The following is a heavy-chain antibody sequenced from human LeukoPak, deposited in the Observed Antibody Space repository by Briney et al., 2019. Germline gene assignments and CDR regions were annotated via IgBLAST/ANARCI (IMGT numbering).Heavy chain of an antibody. J-gene: IGHJ4*02. D-gene: IGHD3-16*01. Sequence: PSETLSLTCAVYGASFSDSYWSWIRQSPEKGLEWIGEINNSGSTSYNPSLSSRVIMSVDRSKNQFSLRLTSVTAADTAAYYCARGRYGPRLGNWGQGTLVTVSS. CDR3: ARGRYGPRLGN. CDR2: INNSGST. V-gene: IGHV4-34*01. CDR1: GASFSDSY.